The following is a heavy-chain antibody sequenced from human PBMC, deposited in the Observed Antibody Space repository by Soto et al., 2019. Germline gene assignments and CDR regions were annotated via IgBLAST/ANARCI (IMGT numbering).Heavy chain of an antibody. CDR3: ARESYSRPFDY. CDR2: IWYDGSNK. Sequence: GGSLRLSCAASGFTFSSYAMHWVLQAPGKGLEWVAVIWYDGSNKYYADSVKGRFTISRDNSKNTLYLQMNSLRAEDTAVYYCARESYSRPFDYWGQGTLVTVSS. V-gene: IGHV3-33*08. J-gene: IGHJ4*02. CDR1: GFTFSSYA. D-gene: IGHD4-4*01.